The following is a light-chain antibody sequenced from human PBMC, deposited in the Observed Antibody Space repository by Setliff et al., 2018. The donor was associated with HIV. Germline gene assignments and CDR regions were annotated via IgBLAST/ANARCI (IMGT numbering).Light chain of an antibody. CDR1: SNDVGRYDL. CDR3: CSNTGSNTFV. J-gene: IGLJ1*01. V-gene: IGLV2-23*01. CDR2: QAT. Sequence: QSVLTQPASVSGSPGQSITISCTGTSNDVGRYDLVSWYQQHPARAPKLIIYQATRRPSGVSNRFSGSKSGNVASLTISGLQAEDEADYYCCSNTGSNTFVFGTGTEV.